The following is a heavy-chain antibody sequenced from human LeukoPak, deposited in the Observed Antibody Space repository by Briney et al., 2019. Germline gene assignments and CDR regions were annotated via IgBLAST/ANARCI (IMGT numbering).Heavy chain of an antibody. CDR1: GGSISSSSYY. CDR2: IYYSGST. J-gene: IGHJ4*02. Sequence: SETLSLTCTVSGGSISSSSYYWGWIRQPPGKGLEWIGSIYYSGSTYYNPSLKSQVTISVDTSKIQFSLKLSSVTAADTAVYYCARDGGSWTPQDYWGQGTLVTVSS. CDR3: ARDGGSWTPQDY. V-gene: IGHV4-39*07. D-gene: IGHD3-16*01.